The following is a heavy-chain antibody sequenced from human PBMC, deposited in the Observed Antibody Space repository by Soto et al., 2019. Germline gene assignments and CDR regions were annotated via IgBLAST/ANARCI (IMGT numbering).Heavy chain of an antibody. Sequence: QLQLQESGPGLVKPSETLSLTCTVSGGSISSSSYYWGWIRQPPGKGLEWIGSIYYSGSTYYNPSLKSRVTISVDTAKNQFSLKLSSVTAADTAVYYCARHGGPHYDFWSSYIDYWGQGTLVTVSS. D-gene: IGHD3-3*01. CDR1: GGSISSSSYY. J-gene: IGHJ4*02. V-gene: IGHV4-39*01. CDR3: ARHGGPHYDFWSSYIDY. CDR2: IYYSGST.